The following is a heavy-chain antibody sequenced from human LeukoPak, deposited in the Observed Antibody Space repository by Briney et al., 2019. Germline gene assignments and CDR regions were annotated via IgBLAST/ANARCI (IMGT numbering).Heavy chain of an antibody. Sequence: ASVTVSCTASGYTFTGDYMHWVPQAPGQGLEWMGWINPNSGGTNYAQKFQGRVTVTRDTSISTAYMELSRLRSDDTAVYYCARGGYYDILTGYYRQYYFDYWGQGTLVTVSS. CDR3: ARGGYYDILTGYYRQYYFDY. D-gene: IGHD3-9*01. CDR1: GYTFTGDY. V-gene: IGHV1-2*02. J-gene: IGHJ4*02. CDR2: INPNSGGT.